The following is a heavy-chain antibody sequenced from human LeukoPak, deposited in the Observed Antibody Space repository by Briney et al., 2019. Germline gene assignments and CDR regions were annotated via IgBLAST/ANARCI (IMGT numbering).Heavy chain of an antibody. CDR3: AKAPGYCSSTNPCYYYYGMDV. J-gene: IGHJ6*02. Sequence: GGSLRLSCAASGFTFSSYWMGWVRQAPGKGLEWVAVISYDGSNKYYADSVKGRFTISRDNSKNTLYLQMNSLRAEDTAVYYCAKAPGYCSSTNPCYYYYGMDVWGQGTTVTVSS. V-gene: IGHV3-30*18. CDR1: GFTFSSYW. CDR2: ISYDGSNK. D-gene: IGHD2-2*01.